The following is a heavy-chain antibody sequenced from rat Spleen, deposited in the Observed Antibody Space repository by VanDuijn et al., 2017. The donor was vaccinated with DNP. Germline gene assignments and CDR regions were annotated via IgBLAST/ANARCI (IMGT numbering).Heavy chain of an antibody. CDR3: ARSWGDDGYPPFAY. V-gene: IGHV5-25*01. CDR1: GFTFSNYY. D-gene: IGHD1-12*03. J-gene: IGHJ3*01. Sequence: EVQLVESGGGLVQPGRSMKLSCAASGFTFSNYYMAWVRQAPTKGLEWVASISTGGGSTYYPDSVKGRFTISRENAKSTLYLQVNSLRSEDTATYYCARSWGDDGYPPFAYWGQGTLVTVSS. CDR2: ISTGGGST.